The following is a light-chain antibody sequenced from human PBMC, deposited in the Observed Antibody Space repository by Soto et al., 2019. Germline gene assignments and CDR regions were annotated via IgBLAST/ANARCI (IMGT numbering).Light chain of an antibody. CDR1: SSDVGAYTS. V-gene: IGLV2-14*01. CDR2: EVS. J-gene: IGLJ1*01. Sequence: QSALTQPASVSGSPGQSITISCTGSSSDVGAYTSVSWYQQHPGKAPKLMIYEVSNRPSGVSRRFSGSKSGNTASLTISGLQAEDEAHYYCSSYTSDNRDYVFGTGTKVTFL. CDR3: SSYTSDNRDYV.